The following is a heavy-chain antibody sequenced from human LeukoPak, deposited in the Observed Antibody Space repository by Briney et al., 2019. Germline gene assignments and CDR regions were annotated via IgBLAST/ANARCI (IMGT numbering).Heavy chain of an antibody. J-gene: IGHJ4*02. V-gene: IGHV3-23*01. CDR3: AKDRYSYGYRFDY. CDR2: ISGSGGST. D-gene: IGHD5-18*01. CDR1: GFTFSNYA. Sequence: PGGSLRLSCAASGFTFSNYAMTWVRQAPGKGLEWVSAISGSGGSTYYADSVKGRFTISRDNSKNTLYLQMNSLRAEDTAVYYCAKDRYSYGYRFDYWGQGTLVTVSS.